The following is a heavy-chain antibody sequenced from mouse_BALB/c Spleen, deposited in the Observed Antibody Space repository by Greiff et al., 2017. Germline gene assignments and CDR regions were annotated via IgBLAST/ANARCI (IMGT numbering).Heavy chain of an antibody. J-gene: IGHJ2*01. CDR2: ISSGGST. D-gene: IGHD2-10*02. CDR3: ARAYGNYDFDY. V-gene: IGHV5-6-5*01. CDR1: GFTFSSYA. Sequence: EVQGVESGGGLVKPGGSLKLSCAASGFTFSSYAMSWVRQTPEKRLEWVASISSGGSTYYPDSVKGRFTISRDNARNILYLQMSSLRSEDTAMYYCARAYGNYDFDYWGQGTTLTVSS.